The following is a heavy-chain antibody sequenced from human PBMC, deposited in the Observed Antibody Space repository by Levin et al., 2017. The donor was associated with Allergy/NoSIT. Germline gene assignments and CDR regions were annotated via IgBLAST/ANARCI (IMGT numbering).Heavy chain of an antibody. Sequence: SCEASGFSFVTYGMTWVRQAPGKGLEWIAYINEDSDTIYYADSVKGRFTISRDNAKNSLSLQMDTLRAEDTAVYYCASGPISDYWGRGAQVTVSS. V-gene: IGHV3-48*03. J-gene: IGHJ4*02. CDR3: ASGPISDY. CDR2: INEDSDTI. D-gene: IGHD3-3*01. CDR1: GFSFVTYG.